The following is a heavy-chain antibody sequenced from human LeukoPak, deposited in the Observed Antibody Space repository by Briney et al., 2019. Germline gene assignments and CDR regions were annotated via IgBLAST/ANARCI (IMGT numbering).Heavy chain of an antibody. CDR3: ARGTPTTRDFDY. V-gene: IGHV3-21*01. D-gene: IGHD4-11*01. CDR1: GFTFSSYS. J-gene: IGHJ4*02. CDR2: ISKSGGIT. Sequence: PGGYLRLSCAASGFTFSSYSMNWVRQAPGKGLEWVSTISKSGGITYYADSVKGRFTISRDNAKNSLFLQMNSLRAEDTAVYYCARGTPTTRDFDYWGQGTLVTVSS.